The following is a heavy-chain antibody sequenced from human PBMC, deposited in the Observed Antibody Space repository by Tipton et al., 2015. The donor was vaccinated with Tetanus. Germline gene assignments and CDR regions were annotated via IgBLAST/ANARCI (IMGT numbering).Heavy chain of an antibody. D-gene: IGHD4-23*01. CDR2: INYSGLS. CDR1: GGSLNDYY. J-gene: IGHJ5*02. CDR3: AASVVRWFDP. V-gene: IGHV4-34*01. Sequence: GLVKPSGTLALTCGVSGGSLNDYYWSWIRQPPGKGLEWIGEINYSGLSNYNPSLKSRVTLSVDTSKKQISLKLTSVTAADTAVYYCAASVVRWFDPWGQGTPVIVSS.